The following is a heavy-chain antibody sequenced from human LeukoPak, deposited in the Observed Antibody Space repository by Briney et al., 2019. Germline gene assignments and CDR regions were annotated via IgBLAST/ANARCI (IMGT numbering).Heavy chain of an antibody. CDR3: ARSGGFTMVRGVIDYYYGMDV. CDR2: ISYDGSNK. J-gene: IGHJ6*02. D-gene: IGHD3-10*01. Sequence: PGGSLRLSCAASGFTFSSYAMHWVRQAPGKGLEWVAVISYDGSNKYYADPVKGRFTISRDNSKNTLYLQMNSLRAEGTAVYYCARSGGFTMVRGVIDYYYGMDVWGQGTTVTVSS. V-gene: IGHV3-30-3*01. CDR1: GFTFSSYA.